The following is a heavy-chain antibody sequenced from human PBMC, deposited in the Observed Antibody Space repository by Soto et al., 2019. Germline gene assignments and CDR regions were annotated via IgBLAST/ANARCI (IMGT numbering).Heavy chain of an antibody. CDR3: ARPKMERYSYGSHWYFDL. CDR2: ISYDGSNK. Sequence: HPGGSMRLSCAASGFTFSSYAMHWVRQAPGKGLEWVAVISYDGSNKYYADSVKGRFTISRDNSKNTLYLQMNSLRAEDTAVYYCARPKMERYSYGSHWYFDLWGRGTLVT. V-gene: IGHV3-30-3*01. D-gene: IGHD5-18*01. CDR1: GFTFSSYA. J-gene: IGHJ2*01.